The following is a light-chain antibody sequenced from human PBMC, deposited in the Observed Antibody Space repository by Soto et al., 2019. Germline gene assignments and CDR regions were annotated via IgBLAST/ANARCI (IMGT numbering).Light chain of an antibody. CDR1: QSVSRTS. Sequence: EIVLTQSPGTLSLSPGERATLSCRASQSVSRTSLAWYQQKPGQAPRLLIYGASSRATDIPDRFSGSGSGTDYSLTISRLEPEDFAFYYCQQYGSSPLTFGGGTKVEIK. V-gene: IGKV3-20*01. J-gene: IGKJ4*01. CDR3: QQYGSSPLT. CDR2: GAS.